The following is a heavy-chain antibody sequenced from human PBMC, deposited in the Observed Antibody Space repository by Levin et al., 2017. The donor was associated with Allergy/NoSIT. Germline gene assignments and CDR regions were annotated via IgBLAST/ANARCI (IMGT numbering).Heavy chain of an antibody. D-gene: IGHD6-13*01. CDR1: GGSISSYY. Sequence: SETLSLTCTVSGGSISSYYWSWIRQPPGKGLEWIGYIYYSGSTNYNPSLKSRVTISVDTSKNQFSLKLSSVTAADTAVYYCARSPVSIAAAGLYFGYYYYYMDVWGKGTTVTVSS. CDR3: ARSPVSIAAAGLYFGYYYYYMDV. CDR2: IYYSGST. J-gene: IGHJ6*03. V-gene: IGHV4-59*01.